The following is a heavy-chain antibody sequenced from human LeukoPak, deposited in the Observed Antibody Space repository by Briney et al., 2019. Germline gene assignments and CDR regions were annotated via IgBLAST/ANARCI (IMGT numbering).Heavy chain of an antibody. CDR1: GYTFTTYY. CDR3: ARSYSAVAGTLGY. Sequence: EASVKVSCKASGYTFTTYYTHWVRPAPGQGLEWMGIINPSAASTSYAQKFQGRVTMTRDTSTSTVYMELSSLRSEDTAVYYCARSYSAVAGTLGYWGHGDPGTVSS. CDR2: INPSAAST. D-gene: IGHD6-19*01. V-gene: IGHV1-46*01. J-gene: IGHJ4*01.